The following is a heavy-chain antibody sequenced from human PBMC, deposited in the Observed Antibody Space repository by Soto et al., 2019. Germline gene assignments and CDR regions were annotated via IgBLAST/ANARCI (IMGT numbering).Heavy chain of an antibody. D-gene: IGHD5-18*01. CDR3: ARCGGVDTAMVTPYSQGNLCYYDGMNV. CDR2: INAGNGST. CDR1: GYTFTSYA. J-gene: IGHJ6*02. V-gene: IGHV1-3*01. Sequence: GASVKVSCKASGYTFTSYAMHWVRQAPGQRLEWMGWINAGNGSTKYSQKFQDRVTITRDTSASTAYMELSSLRSEDTAVYYGARCGGVDTAMVTPYSQGNLCYYDGMNVWGQGTTVTVSS.